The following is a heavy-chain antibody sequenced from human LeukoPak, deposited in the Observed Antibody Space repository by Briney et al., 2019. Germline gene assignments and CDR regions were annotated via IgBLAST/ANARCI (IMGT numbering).Heavy chain of an antibody. Sequence: ASVKVSCKASGYTFTSYYMHWVRQAPGQGLEWMGIINPSGGSTSYAQKFQGRVTMTRDTSTYTVYMELSSLRSEDTAVYYCARGGGGVAGQLSPDYWGQGTLVTVSP. CDR3: ARGGGGVAGQLSPDY. J-gene: IGHJ4*02. V-gene: IGHV1-46*01. CDR1: GYTFTSYY. CDR2: INPSGGST. D-gene: IGHD6-19*01.